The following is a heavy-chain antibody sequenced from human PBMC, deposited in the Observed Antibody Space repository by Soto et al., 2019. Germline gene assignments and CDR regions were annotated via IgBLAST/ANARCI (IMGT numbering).Heavy chain of an antibody. CDR3: ARVSKRGTTYYDILTGYPQNNGSDP. CDR1: GGSISSYY. CDR2: IYYSGST. D-gene: IGHD3-9*01. V-gene: IGHV4-59*12. J-gene: IGHJ5*02. Sequence: PSETLSLTCTVSGGSISSYYWSWIRQPPGKGLEWIGYIYYSGSTNYNPSLKSRVTISVDTSKNQFSLKLSSVTAADTAVYYCARVSKRGTTYYDILTGYPQNNGSDPWGQGTLVTVSS.